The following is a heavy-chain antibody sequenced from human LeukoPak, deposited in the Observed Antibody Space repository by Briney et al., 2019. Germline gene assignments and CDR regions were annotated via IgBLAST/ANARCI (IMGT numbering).Heavy chain of an antibody. CDR1: GFTFSSYP. Sequence: GRSLRLSCAASGFTFSSYPMHWVRQAPGKGLEWVAVISYDGSEKHYADPVKGRFTIPRDNSKNTLYLQMNSLRAEDTAVYYCAREGSSGFYPYWGQGILVTVSS. V-gene: IGHV3-30-3*01. D-gene: IGHD3-22*01. CDR3: AREGSSGFYPY. J-gene: IGHJ4*02. CDR2: ISYDGSEK.